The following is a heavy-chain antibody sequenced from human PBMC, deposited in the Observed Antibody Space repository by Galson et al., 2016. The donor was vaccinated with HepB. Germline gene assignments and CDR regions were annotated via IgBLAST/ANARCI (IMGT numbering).Heavy chain of an antibody. D-gene: IGHD2-2*01. J-gene: IGHJ3*01. CDR3: TRDLSLGMPGGFDF. V-gene: IGHV3-21*01. Sequence: SLRLSCAASGFTFSRFGMNWVRQSPGKGLEWVSSLGHSGGSIYYADSVKGRFIISRDNGKNSVSLQMNSLRAEDTAVYYCTRDLSLGMPGGFDFWGQGTMVAVSS. CDR1: GFTFSRFG. CDR2: LGHSGGSI.